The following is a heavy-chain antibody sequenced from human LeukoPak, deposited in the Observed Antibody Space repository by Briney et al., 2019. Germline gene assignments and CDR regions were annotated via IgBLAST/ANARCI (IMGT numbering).Heavy chain of an antibody. J-gene: IGHJ5*02. V-gene: IGHV4-39*01. CDR2: IYYSGST. CDR3: ARRAFPSGYFQLYSTGPFDP. Sequence: PSETLSLTCTVSGGSISSSSYYWGWIRQPPGKGLEWIGSIYYSGSTYYNPSLKSRVTISVDTSKNQFSLKLSSVTAADTAVYYCARRAFPSGYFQLYSTGPFDPWGQGTLVTVSS. CDR1: GGSISSSSYY. D-gene: IGHD3-10*01.